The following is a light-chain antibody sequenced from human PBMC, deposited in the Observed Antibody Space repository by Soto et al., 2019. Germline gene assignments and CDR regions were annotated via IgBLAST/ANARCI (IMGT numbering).Light chain of an antibody. Sequence: DIQMTQSPSFMSASVGDRVTVTCRASQGINRWLAWYQQKPGKAPKLLLYTTSTFASGVPPRFSGSGSGTDFTLTISSLQPEDFATYYCQQANTFPITFGQGTRLEIK. V-gene: IGKV1-12*01. CDR2: TTS. CDR3: QQANTFPIT. CDR1: QGINRW. J-gene: IGKJ5*01.